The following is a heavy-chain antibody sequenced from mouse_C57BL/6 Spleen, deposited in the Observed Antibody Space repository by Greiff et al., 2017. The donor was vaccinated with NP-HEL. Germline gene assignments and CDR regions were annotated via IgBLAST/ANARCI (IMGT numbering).Heavy chain of an antibody. CDR2: IYPGDGDT. J-gene: IGHJ2*01. Sequence: VQLQQSGAELVKPGASVKISCKASGYAFSSYWMNWVKQRPGKGLEWIGQIYPGDGDTNYNGTFKGKATLTADKSSSTAYMQLSSLTSEDSAVYFCALIYSYGSSFDYWGQGTTLTVSS. V-gene: IGHV1-80*01. CDR1: GYAFSSYW. D-gene: IGHD1-1*01. CDR3: ALIYSYGSSFDY.